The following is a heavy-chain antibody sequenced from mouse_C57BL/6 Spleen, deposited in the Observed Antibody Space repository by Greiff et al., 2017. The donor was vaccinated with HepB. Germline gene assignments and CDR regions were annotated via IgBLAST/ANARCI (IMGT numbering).Heavy chain of an antibody. CDR2: IHPNSGST. CDR3: ATYYYGSSYVY. D-gene: IGHD1-1*01. V-gene: IGHV1-64*01. CDR1: GYTFTSYW. J-gene: IGHJ2*01. Sequence: QVQLQQPGAELVKPGASVKLSCKASGYTFTSYWMHWVKQRPGQGLEWIGMIHPNSGSTNYNEKFKSKATLTVDKSSSTAYMQLSSLTSEDSAVYYCATYYYGSSYVYWGQGTTLTVSS.